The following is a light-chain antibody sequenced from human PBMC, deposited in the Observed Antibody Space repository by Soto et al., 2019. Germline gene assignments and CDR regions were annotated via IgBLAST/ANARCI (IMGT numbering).Light chain of an antibody. CDR1: SSDVGAYNY. J-gene: IGLJ3*02. Sequence: QSALTQPASVSGSPGQSITISCTGTSSDVGAYNYVSWYQQHPGRAPTLIIYEVTSRPSGVSNRFSGSKSGNTASLTISGLQAEDEADYYCISYTTSSTWVFGGGTKLTVL. V-gene: IGLV2-14*01. CDR2: EVT. CDR3: ISYTTSSTWV.